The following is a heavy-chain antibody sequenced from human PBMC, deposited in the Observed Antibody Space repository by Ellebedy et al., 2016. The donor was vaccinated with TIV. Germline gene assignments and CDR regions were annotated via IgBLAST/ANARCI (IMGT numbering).Heavy chain of an antibody. V-gene: IGHV4-59*01. CDR1: GGSISTYY. Sequence: SETLSLTXTVPGGSISTYYWSWIRQPPGKGLEWIGYVYSSGTTNYNPSLKSRVTISIDTSKNQFSLKLSSLTAADTAVYYCARFRSGIVVAPAHYGMDVWGQGTTVTVSS. CDR3: ARFRSGIVVAPAHYGMDV. J-gene: IGHJ6*02. D-gene: IGHD2-2*01. CDR2: VYSSGTT.